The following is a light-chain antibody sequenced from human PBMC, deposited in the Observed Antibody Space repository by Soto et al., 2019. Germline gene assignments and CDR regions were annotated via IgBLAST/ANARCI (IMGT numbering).Light chain of an antibody. CDR1: QSVNNSN. V-gene: IGKV3D-20*02. CDR2: GAS. Sequence: EIVLTQSPGTLSLSPWEIATLSCRASQSVNNSNLAWYQQKLGRAPRLLISGASTRATGIPDRFSGSGSGTDFTLTINSLEPEDFATYYCQQRRDWPLTFGEGTKVDIK. CDR3: QQRRDWPLT. J-gene: IGKJ4*01.